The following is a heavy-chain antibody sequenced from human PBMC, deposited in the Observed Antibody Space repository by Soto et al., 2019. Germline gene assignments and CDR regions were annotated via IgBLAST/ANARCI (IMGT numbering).Heavy chain of an antibody. Sequence: GGSLRLSCAASGFTFSSYSMNWVRQAPGKGLEWVSYISSSSSTIYYADSVKGRFTISRDNAKNSLYLQMNSLRAEDTAVYYCARDPIFFSGSYPYYFDYWGQGTLVTVSS. CDR2: ISSSSSTI. CDR3: ARDPIFFSGSYPYYFDY. V-gene: IGHV3-48*01. CDR1: GFTFSSYS. D-gene: IGHD1-26*01. J-gene: IGHJ4*02.